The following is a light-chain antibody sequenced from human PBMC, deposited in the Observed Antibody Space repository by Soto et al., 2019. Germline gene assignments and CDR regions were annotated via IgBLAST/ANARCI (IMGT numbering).Light chain of an antibody. CDR3: QQYNSFPWT. J-gene: IGKJ1*01. V-gene: IGKV1-5*01. Sequence: IRMTQSAWTGAAWVGEGVTMTGRASQSVSGWVAWYQQTPGKAPKLLISDASKLETGVSSRFRGHVSGTEFTLSISSLQPGDSATYYCQQYNSFPWTFGLGTTVDIK. CDR1: QSVSGW. CDR2: DAS.